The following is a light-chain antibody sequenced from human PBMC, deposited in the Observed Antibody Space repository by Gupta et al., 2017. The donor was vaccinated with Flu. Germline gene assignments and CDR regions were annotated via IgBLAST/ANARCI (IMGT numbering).Light chain of an antibody. CDR3: QTNGTLPLT. J-gene: IGKJ4*01. Sequence: GIPSLSPGESPTLSCRASQRVCSSFLAWDQQKPGPAPSPLIYGASSRATCIPGRFSGSGSGTDFTITISRLGPEDCAVYYCQTNGTLPLTFGGGTKVAI. CDR1: QRVCSSF. V-gene: IGKV3-20*01. CDR2: GAS.